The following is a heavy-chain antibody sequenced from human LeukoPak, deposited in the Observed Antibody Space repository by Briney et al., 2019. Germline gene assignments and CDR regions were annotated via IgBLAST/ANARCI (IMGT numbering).Heavy chain of an antibody. V-gene: IGHV3-74*01. Sequence: GGSLRLPCAASGFTFSTYWMHWVRQAPGKGLVWVSRINADGRTTNYADSVKGRFTISRDNAKKTLHLQMNSLKVEDAAVYYCARVLCSGGYCYYFDYWGQGTLVTVSS. J-gene: IGHJ4*02. CDR1: GFTFSTYW. CDR3: ARVLCSGGYCYYFDY. CDR2: INADGRTT. D-gene: IGHD2-15*01.